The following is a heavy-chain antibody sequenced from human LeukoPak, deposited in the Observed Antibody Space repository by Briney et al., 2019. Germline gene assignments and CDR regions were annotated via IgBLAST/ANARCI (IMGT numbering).Heavy chain of an antibody. J-gene: IGHJ4*02. D-gene: IGHD3-10*01. CDR3: ARDQTYSGSGIYTYFDY. Sequence: SETLSLTCTVSGGSISGGGHYWSWIRQPAGKGLEYLGRISSTGSTNYNPSLRSRVTISADTSKNHFSLKLTSVTAADTAVYYCARDQTYSGSGIYTYFDYWGQGILVTVSS. CDR1: GGSISGGGHY. CDR2: ISSTGST. V-gene: IGHV4-61*02.